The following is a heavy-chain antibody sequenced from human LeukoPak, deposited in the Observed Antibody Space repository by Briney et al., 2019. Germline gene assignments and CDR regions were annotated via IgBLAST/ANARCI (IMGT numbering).Heavy chain of an antibody. CDR1: GFTFSSYW. Sequence: GGSLRLSCAASGFTFSSYWMHWVRQAPGKGLVWVSRINSDGSSTSYAGSVKGRFTISRDNAKNTLYLQMNSLRAEDTAVYYCARRHYGDAFDIWGQGTMVTVSS. CDR3: ARRHYGDAFDI. V-gene: IGHV3-74*01. CDR2: INSDGSST. J-gene: IGHJ3*02. D-gene: IGHD4-17*01.